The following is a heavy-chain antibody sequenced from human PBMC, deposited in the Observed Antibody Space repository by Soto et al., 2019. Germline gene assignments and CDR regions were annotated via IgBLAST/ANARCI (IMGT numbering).Heavy chain of an antibody. CDR1: EGSFSTGDYS. CDR2: IYTSGST. V-gene: IGHV4-30-2*01. CDR3: ARGNDYRGVSFDY. D-gene: IGHD4-17*01. J-gene: IGHJ4*02. Sequence: SETLSLTCAVSEGSFSTGDYSWNWIRQPPGKGLEWIGYIYTSGSTYYSSSLKSRVTISVDRSKNQFSLQLTSVTAADTAVYYCARGNDYRGVSFDYWGQGLLVTVSS.